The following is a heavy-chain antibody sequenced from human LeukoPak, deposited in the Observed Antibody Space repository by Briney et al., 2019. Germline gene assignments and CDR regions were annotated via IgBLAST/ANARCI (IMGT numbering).Heavy chain of an antibody. CDR3: VRDGEDGVCDY. D-gene: IGHD3-10*01. J-gene: IGHJ4*02. CDR1: GFTFNIYS. V-gene: IGHV3-48*01. Sequence: GGSLRLSCAASGFTFNIYSIHWVRQAPGKGLEWVSYISSTSSTIYYADSVKGRFTISRDNAKNSLYLQMNNLRAEDTAVYYCVRDGEDGVCDYWGQGTLVTVSS. CDR2: ISSTSSTI.